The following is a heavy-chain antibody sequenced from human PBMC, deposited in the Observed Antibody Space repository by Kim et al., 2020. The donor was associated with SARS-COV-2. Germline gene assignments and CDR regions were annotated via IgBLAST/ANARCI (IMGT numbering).Heavy chain of an antibody. Sequence: ASVKVSCKASGYTFTGYYMHWVRQAPGQGLEWMGWINPNSGGTNYAQKFQGRVTMTRDTSISTAYMELSRLRSDDTAVYYCARVYQIYYGSGVVEGYYYYGMDVWGQGTTVTVSS. J-gene: IGHJ6*02. D-gene: IGHD3-10*01. CDR1: GYTFTGYY. CDR2: INPNSGGT. CDR3: ARVYQIYYGSGVVEGYYYYGMDV. V-gene: IGHV1-2*02.